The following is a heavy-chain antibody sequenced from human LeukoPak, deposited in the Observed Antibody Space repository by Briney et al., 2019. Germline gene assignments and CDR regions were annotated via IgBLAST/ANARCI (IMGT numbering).Heavy chain of an antibody. D-gene: IGHD6-19*01. CDR1: GFIFNSYG. Sequence: GGSLRLSCAASGFIFNSYGMIWVRQAPGKGLEWVSYISSSSSTITYADSVRGRFTISRDNAKNSLYLQMNSLRAEDTAVYYCARDLAEPGIAVAGTGYGAFDIWGQGTMVTVSS. CDR3: ARDLAEPGIAVAGTGYGAFDI. J-gene: IGHJ3*02. V-gene: IGHV3-48*01. CDR2: ISSSSSTI.